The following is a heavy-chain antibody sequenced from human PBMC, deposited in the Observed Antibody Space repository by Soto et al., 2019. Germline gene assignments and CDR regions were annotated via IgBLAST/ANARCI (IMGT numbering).Heavy chain of an antibody. CDR2: ISYDGSNK. D-gene: IGHD1-26*01. CDR1: GFTFSSYG. CDR3: AKELGAFDN. J-gene: IGHJ4*02. V-gene: IGHV3-30*18. Sequence: QVQVVESGGGVVQPGRSLRLSCAASGFTFSSYGMHWVRQAPGKGLEWVAVISYDGSNKYYADSVKGRFTISRDNSKNTLYLQMNSLRAEDTAVYYCAKELGAFDNWGQGTLVTVSS.